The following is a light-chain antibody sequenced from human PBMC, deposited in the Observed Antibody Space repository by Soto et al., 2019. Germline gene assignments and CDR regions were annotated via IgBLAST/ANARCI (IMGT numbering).Light chain of an antibody. CDR1: SSNIGAGYD. CDR3: QSYDSSLSGYV. CDR2: GNS. J-gene: IGLJ1*01. Sequence: QSLLTQPPSVSGAPGQRVTISCTGSSSNIGAGYDVHWYQQLPGTAPXLLIYGNSNRPSGVPDRFSGSKSGTSASLAITGXXXXXXXDYYCQSYDSSLSGYVFGTGTKVTVL. V-gene: IGLV1-40*01.